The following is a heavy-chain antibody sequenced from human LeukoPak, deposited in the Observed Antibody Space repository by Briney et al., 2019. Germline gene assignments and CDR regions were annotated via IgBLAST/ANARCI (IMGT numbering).Heavy chain of an antibody. CDR3: ARADALRFLEWTYHFDY. D-gene: IGHD3-3*01. CDR2: IPYDGRDQ. J-gene: IGHJ4*02. CDR1: GFTFSSYG. V-gene: IGHV3-30*13. Sequence: SGGSLRLSCAASGFTFSSYGMHWVRQAPGKGLEWVAHIPYDGRDQYYAASVKGRFTISRDNSKNRLYLQMNSLRVEDTAIYYCARADALRFLEWTYHFDYWGQGTLVTVSS.